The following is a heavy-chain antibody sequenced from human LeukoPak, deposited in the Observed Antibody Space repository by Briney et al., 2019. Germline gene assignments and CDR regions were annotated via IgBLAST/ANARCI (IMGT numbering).Heavy chain of an antibody. V-gene: IGHV4-4*09. D-gene: IGHD6-13*01. CDR1: GGSISSYY. Sequence: SETLPLTCSVSGGSISSYYWSWIRQPPGKGLEWIGYIYSSGSTNYNPSLKSRVTISGDTSKNQFSLKLTSVTAADTAVYYCASTAADYYSYYYYYMDVWGKGTTVTVSS. CDR2: IYSSGST. CDR3: ASTAADYYSYYYYYMDV. J-gene: IGHJ6*03.